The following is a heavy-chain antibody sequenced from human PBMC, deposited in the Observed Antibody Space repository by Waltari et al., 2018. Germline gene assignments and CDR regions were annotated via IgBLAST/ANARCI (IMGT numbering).Heavy chain of an antibody. CDR2: IWYDGSNK. V-gene: IGHV3-33*01. J-gene: IGHJ4*02. CDR3: ARSFDYYFDY. D-gene: IGHD3-9*01. Sequence: QVQLVESGGGVVQPGRSLSLSCAASGFTFSSYGMHWVRQAPGKGLEWVAVIWYDGSNKYYADSVKGRFTISRDNSKNTLYLQMNSLRAEDTAVYYCARSFDYYFDYWGQGTLVTVSS. CDR1: GFTFSSYG.